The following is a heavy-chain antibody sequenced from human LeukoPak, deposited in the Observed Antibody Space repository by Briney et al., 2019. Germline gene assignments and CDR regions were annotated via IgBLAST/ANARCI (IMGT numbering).Heavy chain of an antibody. CDR1: GGSISSYY. V-gene: IGHV4-59*12. CDR3: ASSTGYWYFDL. Sequence: SETLSLTCTVSGGSISSYYWSWIRQPPGKGLEWIGYIYYSGSTNYNPSLKSRVTISVDRSKNQFSLKLSSVTAADTAVYYCASSTGYWYFDLWGRGTLVTVSS. D-gene: IGHD1-1*01. J-gene: IGHJ2*01. CDR2: IYYSGST.